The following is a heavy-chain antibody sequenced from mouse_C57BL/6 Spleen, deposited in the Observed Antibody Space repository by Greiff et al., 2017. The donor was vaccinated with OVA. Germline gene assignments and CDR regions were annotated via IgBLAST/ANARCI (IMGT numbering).Heavy chain of an antibody. D-gene: IGHD1-1*01. Sequence: QVQLQQSGPELVKPGASVKLSCKASGYTFTSYDINWVKQRPGQGLEWIGWIYPRDGSTKYNEKFKGKATLTVDTSSSTAYMELHSLTSEDSAVYFCARRGTTVVPYWYFDVWGTGTTVTVSS. CDR1: GYTFTSYD. J-gene: IGHJ1*03. CDR2: IYPRDGST. V-gene: IGHV1-85*01. CDR3: ARRGTTVVPYWYFDV.